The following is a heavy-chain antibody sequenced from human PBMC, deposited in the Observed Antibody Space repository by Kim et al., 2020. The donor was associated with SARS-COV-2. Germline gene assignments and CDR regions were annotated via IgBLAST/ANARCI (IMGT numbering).Heavy chain of an antibody. CDR2: ISSSSSYI. V-gene: IGHV3-21*01. CDR1: GFTFSSYS. J-gene: IGHJ4*02. D-gene: IGHD6-19*01. CDR3: ARYRGSVIAVAGFDY. Sequence: GGSLRLSCAASGFTFSSYSMNWVRQAPGKGLEWVSSISSSSSYIYYADSVKGRFTISRDNAKNSLYLQMNSLRAEDTAVYYCARYRGSVIAVAGFDYWGQGTLVTVSS.